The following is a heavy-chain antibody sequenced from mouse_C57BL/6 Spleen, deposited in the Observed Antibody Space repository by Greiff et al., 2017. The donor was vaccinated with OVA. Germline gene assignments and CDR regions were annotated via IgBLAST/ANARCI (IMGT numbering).Heavy chain of an antibody. CDR1: GYTFTSSW. V-gene: IGHV1-52*01. Sequence: QVQLQQPGAELVRPGPSVTLSSKASGYTFTSSWMHWLKQGPIQALERIGNIDPSDSETTYNQNCKDKATLTVDKSSSTAYMQLSSLTSEDSAVYYCAREEGGRGYFDYWGQGTTLTVSS. J-gene: IGHJ2*01. D-gene: IGHD3-3*01. CDR3: AREEGGRGYFDY. CDR2: IDPSDSET.